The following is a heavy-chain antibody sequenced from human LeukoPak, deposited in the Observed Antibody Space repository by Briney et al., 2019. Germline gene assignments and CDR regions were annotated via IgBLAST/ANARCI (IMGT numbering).Heavy chain of an antibody. Sequence: GGSLRLSCAASGFTFSNYAMSWVRQAPGKGLEWVSAISGSGGSTYYADSVKGRFTISRDISKNTLYLQMNSLRAEDTAVYYCVKDYPRGIWFGELGTDYWGQGTLVTVSS. V-gene: IGHV3-23*01. CDR2: ISGSGGST. J-gene: IGHJ4*02. CDR3: VKDYPRGIWFGELGTDY. D-gene: IGHD3-10*01. CDR1: GFTFSNYA.